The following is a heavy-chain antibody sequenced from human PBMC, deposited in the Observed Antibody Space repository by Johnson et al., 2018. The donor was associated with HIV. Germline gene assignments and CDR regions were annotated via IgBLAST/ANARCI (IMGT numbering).Heavy chain of an antibody. CDR3: ARVVRGSNGWRGAFDI. J-gene: IGHJ3*02. CDR2: IYSGGST. CDR1: GFTFSSYW. D-gene: IGHD6-19*01. Sequence: EVQLVESGGGLVQPGGSLRLSCAASGFTFSSYWMHLVRQAPGKGLVWVAVIYSGGSTYYADSVKGRFTISRDNAKNSLYLQMNSLRAEDTAFYYCARVVRGSNGWRGAFDIWGQGTKVTVSS. V-gene: IGHV3-74*02.